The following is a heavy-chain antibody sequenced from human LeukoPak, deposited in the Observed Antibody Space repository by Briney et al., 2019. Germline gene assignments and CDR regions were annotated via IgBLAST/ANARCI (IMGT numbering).Heavy chain of an antibody. D-gene: IGHD6-19*01. V-gene: IGHV4-38-2*02. CDR3: ARGQARLAWFDP. CDR1: GYSISSGYY. Sequence: SETLSLTCTVSGYSISSGYYWGWIRQPPGKGLEWIGSMYHSGSTYYKPSLKSRVTISLDTSKNQFSLKLRSVTAADTAVYYCARGQARLAWFDPWGQGTLVTVSS. J-gene: IGHJ5*02. CDR2: MYHSGST.